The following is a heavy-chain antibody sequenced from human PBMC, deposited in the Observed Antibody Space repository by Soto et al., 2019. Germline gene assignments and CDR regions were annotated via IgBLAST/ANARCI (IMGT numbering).Heavy chain of an antibody. CDR2: IYYSGST. V-gene: IGHV4-59*01. D-gene: IGHD2-2*01. Sequence: SETLSLTCTVSGGSISSYYWSWIRQPPGKGLEWIGYIYYSGSTNYNPSLKSRVTISVDTSKNQFSLKLSSVTAADTAVYYCARDCSSTSVYDKRGYYYYGMDVWGQGTTDTFSS. CDR1: GGSISSYY. J-gene: IGHJ6*02. CDR3: ARDCSSTSVYDKRGYYYYGMDV.